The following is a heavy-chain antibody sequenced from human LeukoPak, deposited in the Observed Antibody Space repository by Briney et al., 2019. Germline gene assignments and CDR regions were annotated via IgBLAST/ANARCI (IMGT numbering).Heavy chain of an antibody. Sequence: GGSLRLSCAASGFTFSSYAMSWVRQAPGKGLEWVSGISGSGGSTHYADSVKGRFTFSRDNSNNTLFLQMNSLRAEDTAVYYCAKRGPSQGCSGGSCYVARSSDAFDIWGQGTMVTVSS. CDR2: ISGSGGST. J-gene: IGHJ3*02. V-gene: IGHV3-23*01. CDR3: AKRGPSQGCSGGSCYVARSSDAFDI. D-gene: IGHD2-15*01. CDR1: GFTFSSYA.